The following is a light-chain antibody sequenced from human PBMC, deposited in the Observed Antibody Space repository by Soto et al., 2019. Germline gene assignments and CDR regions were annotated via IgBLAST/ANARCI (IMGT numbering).Light chain of an antibody. CDR1: QSLVHSDGNTY. V-gene: IGKV2-24*01. CDR2: KVS. Sequence: DIVLTQNPLSSPVTLGQPASISCRSSQSLVHSDGNTYLSWLHQRPGQPPRLLIYKVSNRFSGGPERISGGRAGTDVSLQIIRMEADDVGVYYCMQATHYRPYTFGQGTKLEIK. J-gene: IGKJ2*01. CDR3: MQATHYRPYT.